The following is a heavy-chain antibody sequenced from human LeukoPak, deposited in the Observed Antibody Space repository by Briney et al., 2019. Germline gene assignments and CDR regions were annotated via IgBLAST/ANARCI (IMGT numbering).Heavy chain of an antibody. D-gene: IGHD2-15*01. V-gene: IGHV3-33*01. CDR1: GFTFSSYG. CDR3: ARDQLYGPPQGPEVGY. J-gene: IGHJ4*02. CDR2: IWFDGTKK. Sequence: GGSLRLSCAASGFTFSSYGMHCVRKAPGKGLEWVAVIWFDGTKKFYADSVEGRFTISRDNSKNTLSLQMNSLRAEDTAVYYCARDQLYGPPQGPEVGYWGQGTLVTVSS.